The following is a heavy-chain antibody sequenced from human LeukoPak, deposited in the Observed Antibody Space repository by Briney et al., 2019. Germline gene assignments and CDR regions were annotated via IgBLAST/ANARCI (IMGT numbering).Heavy chain of an antibody. CDR1: GFTLSSFG. V-gene: IGHV3-21*04. CDR3: AKAVRQYYYDSSGYYRPRGYFDY. Sequence: GGSLRLSCVASGFTLSSFGMNWVRQPPGKGLERVSFISSSSSYIYYADSVKSRFTISRDNAKNSLYLEMTSLRAADTAVYYCAKAVRQYYYDSSGYYRPRGYFDYWGQGTLVTVSS. CDR2: ISSSSSYI. D-gene: IGHD3-22*01. J-gene: IGHJ4*02.